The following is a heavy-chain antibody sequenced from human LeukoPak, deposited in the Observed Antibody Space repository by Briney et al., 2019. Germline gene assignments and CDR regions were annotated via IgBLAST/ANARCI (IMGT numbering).Heavy chain of an antibody. J-gene: IGHJ6*03. V-gene: IGHV1-8*01. Sequence: ASVKVSCKASGYTFTSYDINWVRQATGQGLEWMGWMNPNSGNTGYAQKFQGRVTMTRNTSISTAYMELSSLRSEDTAVYYCARGRYWGGRRGEAAARRYYYYYMDVWGKGTTVTISS. D-gene: IGHD2-21*01. CDR1: GYTFTSYD. CDR3: ARGRYWGGRRGEAAARRYYYYYMDV. CDR2: MNPNSGNT.